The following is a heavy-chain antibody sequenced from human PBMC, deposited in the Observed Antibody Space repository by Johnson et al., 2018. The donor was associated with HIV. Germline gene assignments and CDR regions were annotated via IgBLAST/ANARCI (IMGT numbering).Heavy chain of an antibody. CDR3: ARAVGYYDSSGYYNVDAFDI. CDR1: GFTFNSHN. Sequence: EQLVESGGGLVQPGRSPRLSCVASGFTFNSHNINWVRQAPGKGLVSVANIKEVASVKYHVDSVKGRFTIPRDNAKNSLYLQMNRLRAEDTALYYCARAVGYYDSSGYYNVDAFDIWGQGTMVTVSS. D-gene: IGHD3-22*01. J-gene: IGHJ3*02. V-gene: IGHV3-7*05. CDR2: IKEVASVK.